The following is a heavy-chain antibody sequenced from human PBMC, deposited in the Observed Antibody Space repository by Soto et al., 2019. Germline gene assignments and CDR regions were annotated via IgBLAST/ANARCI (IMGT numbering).Heavy chain of an antibody. D-gene: IGHD4-17*01. CDR2: MNPNSGNT. CDR1: GYTFTSYD. Sequence: GASVKVACKASGYTFTSYDINWVRQATGQGLEWMGWMNPNSGNTNYAQKLQGRVTMTRNTSTSTAYMELRSLRSDDTAVYYCARDQYGDYGSGYGMDVWGQGTTVTVSS. J-gene: IGHJ6*02. CDR3: ARDQYGDYGSGYGMDV. V-gene: IGHV1-8*01.